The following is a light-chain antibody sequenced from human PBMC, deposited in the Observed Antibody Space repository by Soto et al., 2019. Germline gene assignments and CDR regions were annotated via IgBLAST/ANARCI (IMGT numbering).Light chain of an antibody. Sequence: DIQMTQSPSSLSAFVGDRVTITCRASQSIGSYLNWYQQKPGKAPKVLIYDASSLASGVPSRFSGSGSGTDFTLTIGSLQPEDFATYFCQQIHGAFGQGTKVDIK. J-gene: IGKJ1*01. CDR3: QQIHGA. CDR2: DAS. V-gene: IGKV1-39*01. CDR1: QSIGSY.